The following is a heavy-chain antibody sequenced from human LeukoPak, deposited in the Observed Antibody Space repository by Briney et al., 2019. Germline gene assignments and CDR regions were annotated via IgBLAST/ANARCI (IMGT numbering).Heavy chain of an antibody. Sequence: SETLSLTCTVSGGSISSSSYYWGWIRQPPGKGLEWIGEIYHSGSTNYNPSLKSRVTISVDKSKNQSSLKLSSVTAADTAVYYCARVHSSGPTIHFDYWGQGTLVTVSS. CDR1: GGSISSSSYY. CDR2: IYHSGST. V-gene: IGHV4-39*07. D-gene: IGHD6-19*01. CDR3: ARVHSSGPTIHFDY. J-gene: IGHJ4*02.